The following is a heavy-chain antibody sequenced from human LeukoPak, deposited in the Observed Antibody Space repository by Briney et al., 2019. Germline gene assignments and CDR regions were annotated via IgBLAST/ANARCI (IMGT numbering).Heavy chain of an antibody. CDR2: ISGSGGST. CDR3: ARDREWLRPQDY. V-gene: IGHV3-23*01. CDR1: GFIFSKYA. Sequence: GGSLRLSCAASGFIFSKYAMSWVRQTPGKGLECVSTISGSGGSTYYIDSVKGRFTISRDNSKNTLYLQMNTLRAEDTAIYFCARDREWLRPQDYWGQGTLVTVSS. J-gene: IGHJ4*02. D-gene: IGHD5-12*01.